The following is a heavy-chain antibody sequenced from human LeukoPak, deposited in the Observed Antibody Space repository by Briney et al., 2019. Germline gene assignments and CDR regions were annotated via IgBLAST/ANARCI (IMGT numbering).Heavy chain of an antibody. J-gene: IGHJ6*02. CDR2: IYPGDSDT. D-gene: IGHD3-10*01. Sequence: GESLKISCKGSGYSFTSYWIGWVRQMPGKGLEWMGIIYPGDSDTRYSPSFQGQVTISADKSISTAYLQWSSLKASDTAMYYCARPLLWFGELEPYGMDVWGQGTLVTVSS. CDR3: ARPLLWFGELEPYGMDV. V-gene: IGHV5-51*01. CDR1: GYSFTSYW.